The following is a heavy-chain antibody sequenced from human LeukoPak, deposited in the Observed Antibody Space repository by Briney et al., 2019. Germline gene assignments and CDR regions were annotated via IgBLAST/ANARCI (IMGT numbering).Heavy chain of an antibody. D-gene: IGHD3-9*01. CDR1: GFTFSSYG. CDR2: ISYDGSNK. CDR3: AKALLRYFDWTFDY. V-gene: IGHV3-30*18. J-gene: IGHJ4*02. Sequence: PGGSLRLSCAASGFTFSSYGMHWVRQAPGKGLEWVSFISYDGSNKYSPDSVKGRFTISRDNSKNTLYLQMNSLRAEDTAVYYCAKALLRYFDWTFDYWGQGTLVTVSS.